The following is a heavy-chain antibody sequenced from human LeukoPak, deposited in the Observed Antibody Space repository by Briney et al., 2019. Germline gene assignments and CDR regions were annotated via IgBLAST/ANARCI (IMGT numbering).Heavy chain of an antibody. J-gene: IGHJ3*02. V-gene: IGHV4-34*01. CDR1: GGSFSGYY. Sequence: PSETLSLTCAAYGGSFSGYYWSWIRQPPGKGLEWIGEINHSGSTNYNPSLKSRVTISVDTSKNQFSLKLSSVTAADTAVYYCARPIVAWELLGRVFDIWGQGTMVTVSS. CDR3: ARPIVAWELLGRVFDI. D-gene: IGHD1-26*01. CDR2: INHSGST.